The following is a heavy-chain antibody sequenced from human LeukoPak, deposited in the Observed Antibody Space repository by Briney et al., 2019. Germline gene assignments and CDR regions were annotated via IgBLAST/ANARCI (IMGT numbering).Heavy chain of an antibody. CDR3: ARGIVVVVAAKSLNSYYYYMDV. CDR1: GYTFTSYD. Sequence: ASVKVSCKASGYTFTSYDINWVRQATGQGLEWMGWMNPNSGNTGYAQKFQGRVTITRNTSISTAYMELSSLRSEDTAVYYCARGIVVVVAAKSLNSYYYYMDVWGKGTTVTVSS. J-gene: IGHJ6*03. CDR2: MNPNSGNT. V-gene: IGHV1-8*03. D-gene: IGHD2-15*01.